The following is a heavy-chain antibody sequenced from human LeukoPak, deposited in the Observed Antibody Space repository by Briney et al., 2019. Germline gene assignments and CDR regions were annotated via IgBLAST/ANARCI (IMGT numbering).Heavy chain of an antibody. CDR3: ARSGGSTWAFDI. CDR1: GGSISSGDYY. V-gene: IGHV4-61*08. Sequence: SETLSLTCTVSGGSISSGDYYWSWIRQPPGKGLEWTGYIYYSGSTNYNPSLKSRVTISVDTSKNQFSLKLSSVTAADTVVYYCARSGGSTWAFDIWGQGTMVTVSS. CDR2: IYYSGST. D-gene: IGHD5/OR15-5a*01. J-gene: IGHJ3*02.